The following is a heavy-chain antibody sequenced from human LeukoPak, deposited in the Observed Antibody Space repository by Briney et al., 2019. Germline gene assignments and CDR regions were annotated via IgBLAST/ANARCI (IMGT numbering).Heavy chain of an antibody. V-gene: IGHV4-34*01. CDR3: ARQGRYGVYDY. J-gene: IGHJ4*02. D-gene: IGHD6-13*01. CDR1: GGSFSGYY. CDR2: INHSGST. Sequence: SSETLSLTCAVYGGSFSGYYWSWIRQPPGKGLEWIGEINHSGSTNYNPSLKSRVAISVDTSKNQFSLKLSSVTAADTAVYYCARQGRYGVYDYWGQGTLVTVSS.